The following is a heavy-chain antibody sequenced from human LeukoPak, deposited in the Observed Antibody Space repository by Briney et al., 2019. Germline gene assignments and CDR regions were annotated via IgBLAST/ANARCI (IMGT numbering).Heavy chain of an antibody. J-gene: IGHJ4*02. V-gene: IGHV4-34*01. Sequence: PSETLSLTCAVYGGSFSGYYWSWIRQPPGKGLEWIGEINHSGSTNYNPSLKSRVTISVDTSKNQFSLKLSSVTAADTAVYYCARTYDSSGPLPYWGQGTLVTVSS. CDR3: ARTYDSSGPLPY. CDR2: INHSGST. CDR1: GGSFSGYY. D-gene: IGHD3-22*01.